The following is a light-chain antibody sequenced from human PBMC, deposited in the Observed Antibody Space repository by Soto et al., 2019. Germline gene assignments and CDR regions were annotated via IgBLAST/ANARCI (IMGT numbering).Light chain of an antibody. Sequence: QSVLTQPTSASGTPGQRVTISCSGASSNIGSSFVYWYQQLPGTAPKLLIHRNNQRPSGVPDRFSGSKSGTSASLAISGLRSEDEADYYCAAWDDSLSGQGLFGGGTKLTVL. J-gene: IGLJ2*01. CDR2: RNN. V-gene: IGLV1-47*01. CDR3: AAWDDSLSGQGL. CDR1: SSNIGSSF.